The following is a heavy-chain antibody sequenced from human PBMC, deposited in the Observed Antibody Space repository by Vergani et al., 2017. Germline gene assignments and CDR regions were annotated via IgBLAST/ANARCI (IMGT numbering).Heavy chain of an antibody. J-gene: IGHJ5*02. D-gene: IGHD6-13*01. CDR3: AAEQQRGSWFDP. CDR2: ISSSSSTI. V-gene: IGHV3-48*02. CDR1: GFTFSSYS. Sequence: EVQLVESGGGLVQPGGSLRLSCAASGFTFSSYSMNWVRQAPGKGLEWVSYISSSSSTIYYADSVKGRFTISRDNAKNSLYLQMNSLRDEDTAVYYCAAEQQRGSWFDPWGQGTLDTVSS.